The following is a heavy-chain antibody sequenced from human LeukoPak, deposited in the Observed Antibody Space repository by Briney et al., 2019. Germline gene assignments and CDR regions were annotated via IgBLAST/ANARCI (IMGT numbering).Heavy chain of an antibody. CDR1: GYTFTGYY. CDR2: INPNSSAT. J-gene: IGHJ3*02. CDR3: ARDAGSGSQLADAFDI. Sequence: ASVKVSCKASGYTFTGYYMHWIRQAPGQGLEWMGWINPNSSATNYAQKFQGRVTMTRDTSISTAYMELSRLRSDDTAVYYCARDAGSGSQLADAFDIWGQGTMVTVSS. V-gene: IGHV1-2*02. D-gene: IGHD3-10*01.